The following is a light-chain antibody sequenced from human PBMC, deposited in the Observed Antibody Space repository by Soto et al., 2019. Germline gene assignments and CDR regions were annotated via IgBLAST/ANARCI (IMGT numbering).Light chain of an antibody. CDR2: QTS. Sequence: IVLSQSPATLSSFPGDRVTLSCRASQYINTRLAWYQHRPGQAPRLLIYQTSIRAAGIPARFSASGSGTDFTLTISAVQPDDVAHYSRHQPQTSPGTFGQGTKVDIK. CDR1: QYINTR. CDR3: HQPQTSPGT. J-gene: IGKJ1*01. V-gene: IGKV3-11*01.